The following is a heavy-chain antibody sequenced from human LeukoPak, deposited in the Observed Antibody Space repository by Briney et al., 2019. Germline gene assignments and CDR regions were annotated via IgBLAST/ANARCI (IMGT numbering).Heavy chain of an antibody. CDR1: GGSISSFY. CDR3: ARRHCNSISSYHMDV. J-gene: IGHJ6*03. Sequence: SETLSLTCTVSGGSISSFYWSWIRQSPGKGLEWIGFIYSNGSTNYNPSLKSRVTISVDTSKNQFSLKLSSMTAADTAVYYCARRHCNSISSYHMDVWGKGSTVTVSS. CDR2: IYSNGST. D-gene: IGHD2-2*01. V-gene: IGHV4-4*09.